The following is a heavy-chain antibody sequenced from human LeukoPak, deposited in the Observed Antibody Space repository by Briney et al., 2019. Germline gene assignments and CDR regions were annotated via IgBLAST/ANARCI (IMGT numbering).Heavy chain of an antibody. CDR1: GFTFSNYA. J-gene: IGHJ6*02. Sequence: GGSLRLSCAASGFTFSNYAMNWVRQAPGKGLEWVSRISVSGGGTYYADSVKGRFTVSRDNSKNTLDLQMNGLRAEDTAVYYCAKAGSRNTDYYYDDMDVWGQGTTVTVSS. CDR2: ISVSGGGT. V-gene: IGHV3-23*01. D-gene: IGHD3-10*01. CDR3: AKAGSRNTDYYYDDMDV.